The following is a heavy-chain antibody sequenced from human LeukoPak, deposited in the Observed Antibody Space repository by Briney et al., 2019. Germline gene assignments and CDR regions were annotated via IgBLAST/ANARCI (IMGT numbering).Heavy chain of an antibody. J-gene: IGHJ4*02. D-gene: IGHD6-19*01. CDR1: GGTFSSYA. CDR3: ASGWSSGWYGGYYFDY. V-gene: IGHV1-69*13. Sequence: SVNVSCKASGGTFSSYAISWVRQAPGQGLEWMGGIIPIFGTANYAQKFQGRVTITADESTSTAYMELSSLRSEDTAVYYCASGWSSGWYGGYYFDYWGQGTLVTVS. CDR2: IIPIFGTA.